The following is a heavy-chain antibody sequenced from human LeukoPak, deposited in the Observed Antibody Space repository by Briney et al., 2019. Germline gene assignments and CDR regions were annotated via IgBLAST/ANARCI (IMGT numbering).Heavy chain of an antibody. CDR1: GDSISSYY. V-gene: IGHV4-59*08. CDR2: IYYSGST. Sequence: SETLSLTCTVSGDSISSYYWSWIRQPPGKGLEWIGYIYYSGSTNYNPSLKSRVTISVDTSKNQFSLKLSSVTAADTAVYFCARHTNRLDAFDIWGQGTTVASSS. J-gene: IGHJ3*02. CDR3: ARHTNRLDAFDI. D-gene: IGHD3-3*01.